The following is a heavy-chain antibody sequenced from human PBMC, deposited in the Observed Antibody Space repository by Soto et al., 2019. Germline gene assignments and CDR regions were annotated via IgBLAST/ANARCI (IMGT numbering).Heavy chain of an antibody. J-gene: IGHJ4*02. Sequence: EVQLVESGGGVVRPGGSLRLSCAASGFAFGDHGMTWVRQAPGKGLEWVSAMNWNGADTGYADSVKGRFTISRDNAKNSLYLQLHSLRAEDTALYYCARGSGSVDYWGQGTLVAVSS. V-gene: IGHV3-20*04. CDR3: ARGSGSVDY. CDR1: GFAFGDHG. CDR2: MNWNGADT. D-gene: IGHD3-10*01.